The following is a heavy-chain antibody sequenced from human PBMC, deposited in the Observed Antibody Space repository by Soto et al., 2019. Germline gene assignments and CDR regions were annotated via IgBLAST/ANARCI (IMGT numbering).Heavy chain of an antibody. CDR2: ISNDGSRK. V-gene: IGHV3-30*18. CDR3: AKELEVVGATRWGFDT. J-gene: IGHJ5*02. CDR1: GFTFSYFG. D-gene: IGHD1-26*01. Sequence: QVQLVASGGDVVQPGRSLRLSCEASGFTFSYFGTHWVRQAPGKGLEWAPAISNDGSRKYYGDSVKGRITISRDNSKNTLYLQMDSLRDEDTAVYYCAKELEVVGATRWGFDTWGQGTLVTVSS.